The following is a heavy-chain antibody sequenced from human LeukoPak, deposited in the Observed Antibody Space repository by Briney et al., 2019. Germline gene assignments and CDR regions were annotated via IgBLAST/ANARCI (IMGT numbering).Heavy chain of an antibody. V-gene: IGHV3-23*01. CDR3: ANTDYYDTSALDY. CDR1: GFTFSSYA. Sequence: QPGGSLRLSCAASGFTFSSYAMSWVFQAPGKGLESVSAIRRTGGSTYYADSVKGRFTISRDNSKNTLYLQMNSLRAEDTAVYYCANTDYYDTSALDYWGRGTLVTVSS. D-gene: IGHD3-22*01. CDR2: IRRTGGST. J-gene: IGHJ4*02.